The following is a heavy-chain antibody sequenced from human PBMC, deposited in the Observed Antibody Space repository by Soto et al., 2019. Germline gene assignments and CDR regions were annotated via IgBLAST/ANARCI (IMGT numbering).Heavy chain of an antibody. CDR3: VRLKTDNYDGHT. CDR1: GGSISSKSHY. V-gene: IGHV4-39*01. D-gene: IGHD3-3*01. Sequence: QLQLQASGPGLVKPSGTLSLTCAVSGGSISSKSHYWGWIRRPPGKGLEWIGSVFYSGRTKYNSSPKSRVPIAAGTSRNHFPLPLSAVTAAYSAVYYCVRLKTDNYDGHTWGKGSRGIVSS. J-gene: IGHJ5*02. CDR2: VFYSGRT.